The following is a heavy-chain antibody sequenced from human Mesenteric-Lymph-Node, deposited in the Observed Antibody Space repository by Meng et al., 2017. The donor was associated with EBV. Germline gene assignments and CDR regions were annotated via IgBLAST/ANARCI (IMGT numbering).Heavy chain of an antibody. Sequence: QLQLVRAGAGVKXPXAAVTVSGGASGGTFNDYAFSWVRQAPGQGLEWMGGIIPIFGTANYAQIFQVRVTITADKSTSTAYMVLSSLRSEDTAVYYCAEGGSCSGGSCYSFSYWGQGTLVTVSS. J-gene: IGHJ4*02. V-gene: IGHV1-69*06. D-gene: IGHD2-15*01. CDR3: AEGGSCSGGSCYSFSY. CDR1: GGTFNDYA. CDR2: IIPIFGTA.